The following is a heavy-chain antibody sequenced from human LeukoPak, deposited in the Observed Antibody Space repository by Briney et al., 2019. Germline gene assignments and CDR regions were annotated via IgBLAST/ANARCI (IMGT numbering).Heavy chain of an antibody. CDR1: GFIFRSHW. J-gene: IGHJ6*02. V-gene: IGHV3-7*01. CDR2: IKTDGSEK. CDR3: VRFRRDYYYGLDV. Sequence: GRSLRLSCAASGFIFRSHWMTWVRQAPGQGLEWVANIKTDGSEKFYMDALKGRFTISRDNAKSTMYLQMNSLRAEDTAVYYCVRFRRDYYYGLDVWGQGTTVTVSS.